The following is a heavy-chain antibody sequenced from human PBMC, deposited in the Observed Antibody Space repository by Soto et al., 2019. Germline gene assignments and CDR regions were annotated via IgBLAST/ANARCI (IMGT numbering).Heavy chain of an antibody. Sequence: SETLSLTCAVYGGSFSGYYWSWIRQPPGKGLEWIGEINHSGSTNYNPSLESRVTISVDTSKNQFSLKLSSVTAADTAVYYCARAHSSSWYYFDYWGQGTLVAVSS. D-gene: IGHD6-13*01. V-gene: IGHV4-34*01. J-gene: IGHJ4*02. CDR3: ARAHSSSWYYFDY. CDR2: INHSGST. CDR1: GGSFSGYY.